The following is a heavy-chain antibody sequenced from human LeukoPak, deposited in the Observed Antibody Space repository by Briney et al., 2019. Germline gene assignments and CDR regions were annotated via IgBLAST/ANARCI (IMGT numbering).Heavy chain of an antibody. Sequence: GGSLRLSCAASGFTFSSYWMNWARQAPGKGLEWVASINHNGNVNYYVDSVKGRFTISRDNAKNSLYLQVNSLRAEDTAVYYCARGPFWSGYYDDWGQGTLVTVSS. CDR1: GFTFSSYW. CDR2: INHNGNVN. J-gene: IGHJ4*02. D-gene: IGHD3-3*01. V-gene: IGHV3-7*03. CDR3: ARGPFWSGYYDD.